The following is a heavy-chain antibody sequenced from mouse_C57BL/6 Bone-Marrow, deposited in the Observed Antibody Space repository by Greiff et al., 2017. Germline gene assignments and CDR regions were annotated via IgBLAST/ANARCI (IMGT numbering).Heavy chain of an antibody. Sequence: EVKLVESGGGLVQPKGSLKLSCAASGFSFNTYAMNWVRQAPGKGLEWVARIRSTSNNYATYYADSVKDRFTISRDDSESMLYLQMNNLKTEDTXMYYCVRLDYEGYFDVWGTGTTVTVSS. D-gene: IGHD2-4*01. V-gene: IGHV10-1*01. J-gene: IGHJ1*03. CDR3: VRLDYEGYFDV. CDR2: IRSTSNNYAT. CDR1: GFSFNTYA.